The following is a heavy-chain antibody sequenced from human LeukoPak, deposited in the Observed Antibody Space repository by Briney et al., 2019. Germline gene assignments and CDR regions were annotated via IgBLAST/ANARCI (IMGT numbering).Heavy chain of an antibody. CDR2: MNPNSGNT. CDR3: AREEWYGSVSYSPLDY. J-gene: IGHJ4*02. Sequence: ASVKVSCKASGYTFTSYDINWVRQATGQGLEWMGWMNPNSGNTGYAQKFQGRVTMTRNTSISTAYMELSSLRSEDTAVYYCAREEWYGSVSYSPLDYWGQGTLVTVSS. CDR1: GYTFTSYD. V-gene: IGHV1-8*01. D-gene: IGHD3-10*01.